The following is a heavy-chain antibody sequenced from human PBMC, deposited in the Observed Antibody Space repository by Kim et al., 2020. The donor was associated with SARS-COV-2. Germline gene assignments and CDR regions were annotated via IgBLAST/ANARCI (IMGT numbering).Heavy chain of an antibody. J-gene: IGHJ6*02. CDR3: AKGHQAHAYWVAMDV. CDR1: GFDFDTFA. CDR2: ITAHNVVM. D-gene: IGHD3-16*01. V-gene: IGHV3-23*01. Sequence: GGSLRLSCEGSGFDFDTFAITWVRQAPGKGLEWVSRITAHNVVMYYASSVKGRFTASRDSSKAYLQMEGLRGEDTAIYYCAKGHQAHAYWVAMDVWGQGTAVTVSS.